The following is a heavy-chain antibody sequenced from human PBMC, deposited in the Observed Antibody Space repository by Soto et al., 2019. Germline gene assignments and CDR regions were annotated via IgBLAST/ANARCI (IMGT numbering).Heavy chain of an antibody. J-gene: IGHJ5*02. V-gene: IGHV1-69*02. Sequence: QVQLVQSGAEVKKPGSSVKVSCKASGGTFSSYTISWVRQAPGQGLEWMGRIIPILGIANYAQKFQGRVTITVDKSTSTAYMELSSLRSEDTAVYYCASWFGESGWFDPWGQGTLVTVSS. CDR3: ASWFGESGWFDP. CDR2: IIPILGIA. D-gene: IGHD3-10*01. CDR1: GGTFSSYT.